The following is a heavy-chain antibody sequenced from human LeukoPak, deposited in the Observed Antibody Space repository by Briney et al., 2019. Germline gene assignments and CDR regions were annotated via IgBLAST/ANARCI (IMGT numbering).Heavy chain of an antibody. CDR1: GYTFTGYY. Sequence: PQASVKVSCKASGYTFTGYYMHWVRQAPGQGLEWMGWINPNSGGTNYAQKFQGRVTMTRDTSISTAYMELSRLRSDDTAVYYCAREGVTIFGVAAGAFDIWGQGTMVTVSS. CDR3: AREGVTIFGVAAGAFDI. CDR2: INPNSGGT. V-gene: IGHV1-2*02. D-gene: IGHD3-3*01. J-gene: IGHJ3*02.